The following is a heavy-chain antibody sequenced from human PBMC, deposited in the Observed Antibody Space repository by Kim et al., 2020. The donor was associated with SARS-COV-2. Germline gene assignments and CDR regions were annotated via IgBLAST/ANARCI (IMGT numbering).Heavy chain of an antibody. Sequence: GGSLRLSCTASGFTFINYWMSWVRQAPGKGLEWVANIKQDGSKKYYVDSVKGRFTISRDNAKNSLYLQMNSLRAEDTAVYYCARTYPYQYNSGSYYSYFDYWGQGTLVTVSS. D-gene: IGHD3-10*01. CDR2: IKQDGSKK. CDR1: GFTFINYW. V-gene: IGHV3-7*01. CDR3: ARTYPYQYNSGSYYSYFDY. J-gene: IGHJ4*02.